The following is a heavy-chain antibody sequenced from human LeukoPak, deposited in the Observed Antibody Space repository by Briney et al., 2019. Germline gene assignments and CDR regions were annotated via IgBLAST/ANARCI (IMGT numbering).Heavy chain of an antibody. CDR3: ARQRYSSSWSLVAILFDY. CDR2: IYPGDSDT. CDR1: GYSFTSYW. Sequence: KAGESLKISCKGSGYSFTSYWIGWVRQMPGKGLEWMGIIYPGDSDTRYSPSFQGQVTISADKSISTAYLQWSGLKASDTAMYYCARQRYSSSWSLVAILFDYWGQGTLVTVSS. J-gene: IGHJ4*02. D-gene: IGHD6-13*01. V-gene: IGHV5-51*01.